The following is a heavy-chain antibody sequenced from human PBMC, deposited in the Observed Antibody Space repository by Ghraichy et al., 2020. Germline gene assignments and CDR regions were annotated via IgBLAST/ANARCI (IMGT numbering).Heavy chain of an antibody. V-gene: IGHV3-23*01. CDR1: GFTFSSYA. Sequence: GGSLRLSCAASGFTFSSYAMSWVRQAPGKGLEWVSAISGSGGSTYYADSVKGRFTISRDNSKNTLYLQMNSLRAEDTAVYYCAKDHRYRPAAPRGVWFDPWGQGTVVTVSS. CDR3: AKDHRYRPAAPRGVWFDP. CDR2: ISGSGGST. D-gene: IGHD2-2*01. J-gene: IGHJ5*02.